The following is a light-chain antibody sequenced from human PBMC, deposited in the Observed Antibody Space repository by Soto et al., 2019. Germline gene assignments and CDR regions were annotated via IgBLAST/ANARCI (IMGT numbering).Light chain of an antibody. CDR3: QQYNDYPWT. V-gene: IGKV1-5*03. CDR1: QRGSNL. CDR2: KAS. J-gene: IGKJ1*01. Sequence: DIQMTQSPSTLSASVGDRVTITCRASQRGSNLLAWYQQRSGTAPTLLIYKASSLETGVPSRFSGIGSWTEFTLTISSLDPDEFASYYCQQYNDYPWTLGQGTKVEIK.